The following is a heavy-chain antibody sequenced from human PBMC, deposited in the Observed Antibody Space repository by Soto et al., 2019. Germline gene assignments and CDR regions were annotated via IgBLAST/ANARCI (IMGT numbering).Heavy chain of an antibody. V-gene: IGHV1-8*01. J-gene: IGHJ5*02. CDR1: GYTFTSYD. Sequence: QVQLVQSGAEVKKPGASVKVSCKASGYTFTSYDIKWVRQATGQGLEWLGWMNPNSGNTAYAQKFLGRVTMTRNTSIITAYMELSSLRSEDTAVYYCARERTRGFDPWGQGTLVTVSS. CDR2: MNPNSGNT. CDR3: ARERTRGFDP.